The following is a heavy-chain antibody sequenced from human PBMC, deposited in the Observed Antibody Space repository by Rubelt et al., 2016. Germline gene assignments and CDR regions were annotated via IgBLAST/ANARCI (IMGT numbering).Heavy chain of an antibody. D-gene: IGHD2-15*01. V-gene: IGHV4-34*01. Sequence: QVQLQQWGAGLLKPSETLSLTCAVYGGSFSGYYWSWIRQPPGKGLEWIGEINHSGSTNYNPSLKSRVTISGDTSKNQFSLKLSSVTAADTAVYYGARGLIPHSGGAATPRGWFDPWGQGTLVTVSS. J-gene: IGHJ5*02. CDR2: INHSGST. CDR3: ARGLIPHSGGAATPRGWFDP. CDR1: GGSFSGYY.